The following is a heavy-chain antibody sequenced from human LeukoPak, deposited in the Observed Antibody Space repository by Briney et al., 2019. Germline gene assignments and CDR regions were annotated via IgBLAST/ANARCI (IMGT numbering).Heavy chain of an antibody. J-gene: IGHJ4*02. V-gene: IGHV3-21*01. CDR3: ARDGLGMATITSFDY. Sequence: GGSLRLSCAASGFTFSSYSMNWVRQAPGKGLEWVSSISSSSSYIYYADSVKGRFTISRDNAKNSLYLQVNSLRAEDTAVYYCARDGLGMATITSFDYWGQGTLVTVSS. CDR1: GFTFSSYS. D-gene: IGHD5-24*01. CDR2: ISSSSSYI.